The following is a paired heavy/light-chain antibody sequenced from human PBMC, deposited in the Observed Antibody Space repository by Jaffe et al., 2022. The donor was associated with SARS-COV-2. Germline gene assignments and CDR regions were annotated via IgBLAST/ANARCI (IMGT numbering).Light chain of an antibody. CDR1: QGITNS. CDR3: QEYYNSPLT. J-gene: IGKJ4*01. V-gene: IGKV1-27*01. Sequence: IQMTQSPSSLSASVGDRVTITCRASQGITNSLAWYQQKPGKVPKLLIYAASTLQSGVPSRFSGSGSGTDFTLTISSLQPEDVATYYCQEYYNSPLTFGGGTKVEIK. CDR2: AAS.
Heavy chain of an antibody. J-gene: IGHJ4*02. V-gene: IGHV3-30*03. CDR3: ALGAVAGIPYYLEH. CDR1: GFTFSSYG. D-gene: IGHD6-19*01. Sequence: QVQLVESGGGVVQPGRSLRLSCAASGFTFSSYGMHWVRQAPGKGLEWVAVISYDGSNKFYVDSVKGRFTISRDNSKNTLYLQTDSLRAEDTAVYYCALGAVAGIPYYLEHWGQGTLVTVSS. CDR2: ISYDGSNK.